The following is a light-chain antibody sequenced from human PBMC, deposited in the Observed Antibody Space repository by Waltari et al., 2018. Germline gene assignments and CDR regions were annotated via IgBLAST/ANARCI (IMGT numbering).Light chain of an antibody. J-gene: IGKJ5*01. V-gene: IGKV3-20*01. Sequence: EIVLTQSTGTLSLSPGERATISCRASQDVGGTYLAWYERKPGQAPRLVIYVASSRATGIPDRFSGSGSGTDFTLTISRVEPEDFALYDCQQYGSSPITFGQGTRLEI. CDR2: VAS. CDR3: QQYGSSPIT. CDR1: QDVGGTY.